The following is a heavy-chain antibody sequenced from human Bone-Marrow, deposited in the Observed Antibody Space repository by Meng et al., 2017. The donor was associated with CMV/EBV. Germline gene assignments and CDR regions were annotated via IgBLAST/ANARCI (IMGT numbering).Heavy chain of an antibody. V-gene: IGHV3-21*01. CDR2: ISSSSSYI. CDR1: GFTFSSYS. CDR3: ARALDSSGYPGAFDI. Sequence: GESLKISCAASGFTFSSYSMNWVRQAPGKGLEWVSSISSSSSYIYYADSVKGRFTISRENAKNSLYLQMNSLRAGDTAVYYCARALDSSGYPGAFDIWGQGTMVTVSS. D-gene: IGHD3-22*01. J-gene: IGHJ3*02.